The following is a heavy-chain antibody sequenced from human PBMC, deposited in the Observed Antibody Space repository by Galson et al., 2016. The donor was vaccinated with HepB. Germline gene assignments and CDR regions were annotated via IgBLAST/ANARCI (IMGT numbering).Heavy chain of an antibody. CDR2: MSGGGHT. CDR1: GVTLSNYV. Sequence: LRLSCAGSGVTLSNYVVMWVRQTPGTGLAWVSAMSGGGHTFYADSVKGRFTISRDNSKNTLFLEMNGLRAEDTAIYYCSTNTTTAAMDVWGKGTTVIVS. D-gene: IGHD2-8*01. J-gene: IGHJ6*03. V-gene: IGHV3-23*01. CDR3: STNTTTAAMDV.